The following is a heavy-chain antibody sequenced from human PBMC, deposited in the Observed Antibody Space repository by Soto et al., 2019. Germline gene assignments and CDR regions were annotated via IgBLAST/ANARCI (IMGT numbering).Heavy chain of an antibody. CDR2: IDSVSSYI. Sequence: GGSLRLSCAASRFTFSSYSMNWVRQAPGKGLEWVSSIDSVSSYINYADSVRGRFTISRDNAKKSLFLQMNSLRVEDTAVYYCATDLTITSNNWFDPWGQGTLVTVSS. D-gene: IGHD1-1*01. V-gene: IGHV3-21*01. CDR1: RFTFSSYS. J-gene: IGHJ5*02. CDR3: ATDLTITSNNWFDP.